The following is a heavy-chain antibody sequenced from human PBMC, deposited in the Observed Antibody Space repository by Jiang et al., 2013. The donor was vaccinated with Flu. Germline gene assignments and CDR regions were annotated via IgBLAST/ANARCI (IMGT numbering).Heavy chain of an antibody. V-gene: IGHV4-4*02. CDR2: IYYSGST. Sequence: LLKPSGTLSLTCAVSGGSISSGHWWIWVRQPPGKGLEWIGEIYYSGSTNYNPSLKSRVTISVDKSKNQFSLKLSSVTAADTAVYYCARGTRYDILTGDYTGWFDPWGQGTLVTVTP. D-gene: IGHD3-9*01. J-gene: IGHJ5*02. CDR3: ARGTRYDILTGDYTGWFDP. CDR1: GGSISSGHW.